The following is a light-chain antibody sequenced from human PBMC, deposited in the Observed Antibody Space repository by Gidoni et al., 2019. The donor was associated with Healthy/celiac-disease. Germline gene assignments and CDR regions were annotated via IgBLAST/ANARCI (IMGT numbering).Light chain of an antibody. CDR3: QQYGSSLFT. CDR2: GAS. J-gene: IGKJ3*01. Sequence: IVLTQSPGPLSLSPGARATLSCSASQSVSSSYLAWYQQKPGQAPRLLIYGASSRATGIPDRFSGSGSGTDFTLTISRLEPEDFAVYYCQQYGSSLFTCGPGTKVEIK. V-gene: IGKV3-20*01. CDR1: QSVSSSY.